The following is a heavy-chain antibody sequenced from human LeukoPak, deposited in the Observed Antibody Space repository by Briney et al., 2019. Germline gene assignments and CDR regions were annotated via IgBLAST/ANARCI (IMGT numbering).Heavy chain of an antibody. Sequence: ASVKVSCKASGGAFSSYAISWVRQAPGQGLEWMGGVIPIFGTASYAQKFQGRVTITADESTSTAYMELSSLRSEDTAVYYCARGLMYYYDSSGSLAFDYWGQGTLVTVSS. D-gene: IGHD3-22*01. CDR3: ARGLMYYYDSSGSLAFDY. CDR1: GGAFSSYA. V-gene: IGHV1-69*01. CDR2: VIPIFGTA. J-gene: IGHJ4*02.